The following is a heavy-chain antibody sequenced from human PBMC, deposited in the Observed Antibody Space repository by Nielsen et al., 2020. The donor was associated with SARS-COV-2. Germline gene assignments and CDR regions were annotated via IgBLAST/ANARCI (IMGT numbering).Heavy chain of an antibody. Sequence: ASVKVSCKASADTFTSYDINWVRQAPGQGLEWMGRINPYSGGTNYAQKFQGTVTMTRDASISTVYMELTSDDTAVYYCARARATIFGLVMSYGMDVWGQGTTVAVSS. J-gene: IGHJ6*02. V-gene: IGHV1-2*06. CDR2: INPYSGGT. CDR1: ADTFTSYD. CDR3: ARARATIFGLVMSYGMDV. D-gene: IGHD3/OR15-3a*01.